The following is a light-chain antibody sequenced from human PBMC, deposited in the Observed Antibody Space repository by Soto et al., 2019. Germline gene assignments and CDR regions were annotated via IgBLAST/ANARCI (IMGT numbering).Light chain of an antibody. V-gene: IGKV1-5*03. J-gene: IGKJ3*01. Sequence: DIQMTQSPSTLSASVGDRVTITCRASQTINTWLAWYQQKPGKAPKLLIYRASNLVSGVPSRFSGSGSGTEFTLTISCLQPDDFSFYYCQQYETYSGTFGPGTKVDI. CDR2: RAS. CDR3: QQYETYSGT. CDR1: QTINTW.